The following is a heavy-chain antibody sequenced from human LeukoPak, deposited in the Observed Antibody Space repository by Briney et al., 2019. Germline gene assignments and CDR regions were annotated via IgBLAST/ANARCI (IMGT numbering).Heavy chain of an antibody. CDR3: TTDLYYYDSSDYYNWFDP. J-gene: IGHJ5*02. V-gene: IGHV3-15*07. D-gene: IGHD3-22*01. Sequence: GGSLRLSCAASGFTFSNAWMNWVRQAPGKGLEWVGRIKSKTDGGTTDYAAPVKGRFTISRDDSKNTLYLQMNSLKTEDTAVYYCTTDLYYYDSSDYYNWFDPWGQGTLVTVSS. CDR1: GFTFSNAW. CDR2: IKSKTDGGTT.